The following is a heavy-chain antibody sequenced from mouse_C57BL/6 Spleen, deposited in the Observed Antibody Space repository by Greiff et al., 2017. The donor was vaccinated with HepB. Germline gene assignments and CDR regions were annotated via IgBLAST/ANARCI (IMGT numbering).Heavy chain of an antibody. V-gene: IGHV5-4*01. CDR1: GFTFSSYA. CDR2: ISDGGSYT. CDR3: ARDRKGINDY. J-gene: IGHJ2*01. Sequence: DVMLVESGGGLVKPGGSLKLSCAASGFTFSSYAMSWVRQTPEKRLEWVATISDGGSYTYYPDNVKGRFTLSRDNAKNNLYLQMSHLKSEDTAMYYCARDRKGINDYWGQGTTLTVSS.